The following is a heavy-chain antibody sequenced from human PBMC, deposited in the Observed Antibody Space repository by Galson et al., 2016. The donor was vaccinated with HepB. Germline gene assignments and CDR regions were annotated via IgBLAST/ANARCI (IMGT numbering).Heavy chain of an antibody. Sequence: ETLSLTCSVSGGSISNYYWNWIRQPPGKGLEWIGYINNSGSTSYNPSLKSRVTISVDTSKNQFFLKLSSVTAADTAVYYCARSPPKPPRVYGFNSGFGNWLGPWGQGTLVTVSS. CDR2: INNSGST. CDR3: ARSPPKPPRVYGFNSGFGNWLGP. D-gene: IGHD4-23*01. CDR1: GGSISNYY. V-gene: IGHV4-59*01. J-gene: IGHJ5*02.